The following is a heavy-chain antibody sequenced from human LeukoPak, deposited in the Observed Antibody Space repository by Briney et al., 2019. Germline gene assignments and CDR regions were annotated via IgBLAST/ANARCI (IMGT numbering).Heavy chain of an antibody. CDR3: ARDGVFWSGYYTSPYYFDY. V-gene: IGHV3-30-3*01. Sequence: GGSLRLSCAASGFTFSSYAMHWVRQAPGKGLKWVAVISYDGSNKYYADSVKGRFTISRDNSKNTLYLQMNSLRAEDTAVYYCARDGVFWSGYYTSPYYFDYWGQGTLVTVSS. CDR2: ISYDGSNK. D-gene: IGHD3-3*01. CDR1: GFTFSSYA. J-gene: IGHJ4*02.